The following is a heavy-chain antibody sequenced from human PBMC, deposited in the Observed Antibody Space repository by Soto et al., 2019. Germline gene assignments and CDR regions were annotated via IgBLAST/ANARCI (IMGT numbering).Heavy chain of an antibody. CDR1: GFTFSNYA. CDR3: AKEVTSCRYPGFDS. CDR2: ISGRADAT. J-gene: IGHJ4*02. V-gene: IGHV3-23*01. D-gene: IGHD2-2*01. Sequence: PGGSLRLSCTASGFTFSNYAMSWVRQAPGKGLECLSGISGRADATHYAASVKGRFTISRDNSKNTVYLEMKRLRVEDTALYYCAKEVTSCRYPGFDSWGQGTLVTVSS.